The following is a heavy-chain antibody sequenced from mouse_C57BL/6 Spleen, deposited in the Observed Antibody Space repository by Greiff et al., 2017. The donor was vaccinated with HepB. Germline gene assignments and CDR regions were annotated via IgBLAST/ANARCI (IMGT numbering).Heavy chain of an antibody. CDR3: ARGGGLYGNYGYYAMDY. J-gene: IGHJ4*01. V-gene: IGHV1-76*01. D-gene: IGHD2-1*01. CDR2: IYPGSGNT. CDR1: GYTFTDYY. Sequence: VQLQQSGAELVRPGASVKLSCKASGYTFTDYYINWVKQRPGQGLEWIARIYPGSGNTYYNEKFKGKATLTAEKSSSSAYMQLSSLTSADSSVYFCARGGGLYGNYGYYAMDYWGQGTSVTVSS.